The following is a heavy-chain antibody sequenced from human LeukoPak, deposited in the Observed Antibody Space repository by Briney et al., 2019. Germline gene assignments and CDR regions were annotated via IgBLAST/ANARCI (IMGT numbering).Heavy chain of an antibody. V-gene: IGHV1-69*04. CDR2: IIPILGIA. CDR3: ARVSVVPAASSFDY. CDR1: GGTFSSYA. D-gene: IGHD2-2*01. J-gene: IGHJ4*02. Sequence: SVKVSCKASGGTFSSYAISWVRQAPGQGLEWTGRIIPILGIANYAQKFQGRVTITADKSTSTAYMELSSLRSEDTAVYYCARVSVVPAASSFDYWGQGTLVTVSS.